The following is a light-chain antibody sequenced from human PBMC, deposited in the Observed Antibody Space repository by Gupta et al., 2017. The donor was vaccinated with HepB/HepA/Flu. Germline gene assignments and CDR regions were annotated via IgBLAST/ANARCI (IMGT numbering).Light chain of an antibody. Sequence: DIQMTQSPSYLSASVGDSVTITCRASQSVATYLNWYQQKPGQAPKLLIHTSSMGQSGVPSRFSGIGYKXEFTLTXNLRHTEDSANYYLQHTYSSCSFGXGTKLEIK. V-gene: IGKV1-39*01. CDR2: TSS. CDR3: QHTYSSCS. CDR1: QSVATY. J-gene: IGKJ2*04.